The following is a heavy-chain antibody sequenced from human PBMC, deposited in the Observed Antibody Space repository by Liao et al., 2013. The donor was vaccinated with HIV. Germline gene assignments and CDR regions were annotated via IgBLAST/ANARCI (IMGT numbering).Heavy chain of an antibody. CDR3: ARAAIYSGLYFDAFDV. CDR1: GDSISSGRFF. Sequence: QVQLLESGPGLVKPSQTLSLTCTVSGDSISSGRFFWSWIRQPAGKGLEWLGRIYSSGRTNYNPSLEGRVIISVDTSKNNFSLRLTSVTAADTAVYYCARAAIYSGLYFDAFDVWGQGTLVTVSS. D-gene: IGHD1-26*01. CDR2: IYSSGRT. J-gene: IGHJ3*01. V-gene: IGHV4-61*02.